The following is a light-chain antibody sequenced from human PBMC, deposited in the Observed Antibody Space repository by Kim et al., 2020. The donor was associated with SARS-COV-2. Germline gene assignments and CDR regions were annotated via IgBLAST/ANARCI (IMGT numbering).Light chain of an antibody. CDR3: QNYNSAPWT. CDR2: AAS. J-gene: IGKJ1*01. V-gene: IGKV1-27*01. CDR1: EDISNY. Sequence: ASVEDRFTITCRANEDISNYLVWYQQKSGKAPKPLIYAASTLQSGVPSRFRGRRSGTDFTLTISSLQPEDAATYYCQNYNSAPWTFGQGTKVDIK.